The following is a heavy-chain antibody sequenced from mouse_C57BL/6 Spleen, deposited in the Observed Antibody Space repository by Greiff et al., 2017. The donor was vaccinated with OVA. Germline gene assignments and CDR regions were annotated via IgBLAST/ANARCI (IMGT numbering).Heavy chain of an antibody. CDR2: IYPGDGDT. CDR3: ARRDDYPFAY. Sequence: QVQLKESGAELVKPGASVKISCKASGYAFSSYWMNWVKQRPGKGLEWIGQIYPGDGDTNYNGKFKGKATLTADKSSSTAYMQLSSLTSEDSAVYFCARRDDYPFAYWGQGTLVTVSA. J-gene: IGHJ3*01. D-gene: IGHD2-4*01. V-gene: IGHV1-80*01. CDR1: GYAFSSYW.